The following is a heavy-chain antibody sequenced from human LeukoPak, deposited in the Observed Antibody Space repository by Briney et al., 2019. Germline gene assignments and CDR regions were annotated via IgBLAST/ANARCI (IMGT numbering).Heavy chain of an antibody. CDR3: ARVVGATLFLHNWFDP. D-gene: IGHD1-26*01. J-gene: IGHJ5*02. V-gene: IGHV4-59*01. CDR2: IYYSGST. CDR1: GGSISSYY. Sequence: SETLSLTCTVSGGSISSYYWSWIRQPPGKGLEWIGYIYYSGSTNYNPSLKSRVTISVDTSKNQFSLKLSSVTAADTAVYYCARVVGATLFLHNWFDPWGQGTLVTVSS.